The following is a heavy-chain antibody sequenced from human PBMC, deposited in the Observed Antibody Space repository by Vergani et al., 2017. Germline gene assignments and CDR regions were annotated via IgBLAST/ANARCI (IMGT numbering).Heavy chain of an antibody. D-gene: IGHD3-16*01. CDR1: GFTFSSYA. CDR3: ARDHLRTQTKRAAKGGSYYYYYMDV. Sequence: QVQLVESGGGVVQPGRSLRLSCAASGFTFSSYAMHWVRQAPGKGLELVAVISYDGSNKYYADSVKGRFTISRDNSKNTLYLQMNSLRAEDTAVYYCARDHLRTQTKRAAKGGSYYYYYMDVWGKGTTVTVSS. CDR2: ISYDGSNK. J-gene: IGHJ6*03. V-gene: IGHV3-30-3*01.